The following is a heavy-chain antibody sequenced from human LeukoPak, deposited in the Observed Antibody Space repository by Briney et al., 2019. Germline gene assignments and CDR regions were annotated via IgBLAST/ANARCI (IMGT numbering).Heavy chain of an antibody. CDR3: ARPFSAPPDWNYRAAFDI. V-gene: IGHV1-18*01. J-gene: IGHJ3*02. Sequence: ASVRVSCKASGYTSTSYGISWVRQAPGQGLEWRGWISAYNGNTNYAQKLQGRVTITTDTSTSTAYMELRSLRSDDTAVYYCARPFSAPPDWNYRAAFDIWGQGTMVTVSS. D-gene: IGHD1-7*01. CDR1: GYTSTSYG. CDR2: ISAYNGNT.